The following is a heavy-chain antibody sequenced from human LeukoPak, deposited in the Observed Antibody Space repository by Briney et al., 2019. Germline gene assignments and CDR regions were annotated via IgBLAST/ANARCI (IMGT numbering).Heavy chain of an antibody. CDR2: ISAYNGNT. CDR3: ARGGYDILTGYYALDY. Sequence: ASVNVSCKASGYTFTSYGISWVRQAPGQGLEWMGWISAYNGNTNYAQKLQGRVTMTTDTSTSTAYMELRSLRSDDTAVYYCARGGYDILTGYYALDYWGQGTLVTVSS. D-gene: IGHD3-9*01. CDR1: GYTFTSYG. V-gene: IGHV1-18*01. J-gene: IGHJ4*02.